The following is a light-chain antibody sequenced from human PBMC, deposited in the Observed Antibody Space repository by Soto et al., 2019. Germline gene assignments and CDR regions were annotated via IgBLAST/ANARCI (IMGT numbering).Light chain of an antibody. CDR1: QRFSTST. CDR2: VAS. CDR3: QQHGSGPWT. Sequence: EIVLTQSPDTLPLSPGEKATFSCRASQRFSTSTLAWYQHNPGQAPSLLIYVASRRATGIPDRFSGSGSGTEFTLTITRLEPEDFAVYYCQQHGSGPWTFGQGTKVEIK. V-gene: IGKV3-20*01. J-gene: IGKJ1*01.